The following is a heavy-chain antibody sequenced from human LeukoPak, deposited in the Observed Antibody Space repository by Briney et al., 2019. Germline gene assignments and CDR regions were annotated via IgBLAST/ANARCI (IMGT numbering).Heavy chain of an antibody. Sequence: GGSLRLSCAASGFTVSSNYMSWVRQAPGKGLEWVSVIYSGGSTYYADSVKGRFTISRDNSKNPLYLQMNSLRAEDTAVYYCASRAFGTDSYYFDYWGQGTLVTVSS. CDR1: GFTVSSNY. CDR3: ASRAFGTDSYYFDY. CDR2: IYSGGST. D-gene: IGHD3-10*01. V-gene: IGHV3-53*01. J-gene: IGHJ4*02.